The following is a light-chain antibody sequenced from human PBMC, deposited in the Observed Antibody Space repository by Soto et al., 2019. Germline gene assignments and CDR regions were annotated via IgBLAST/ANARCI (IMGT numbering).Light chain of an antibody. CDR2: DAS. CDR3: QQSYSSPYT. CDR1: QTINKN. Sequence: DIQITQSPTSMSASVGDRVTITCRASQTINKNLNWYRHKLGKAPELLIYDASDSQAGVPSRFSGSGSGTDFTLIITGLQPEDFATYYCQQSYSSPYTFGQGTKLEIK. V-gene: IGKV1-39*01. J-gene: IGKJ2*01.